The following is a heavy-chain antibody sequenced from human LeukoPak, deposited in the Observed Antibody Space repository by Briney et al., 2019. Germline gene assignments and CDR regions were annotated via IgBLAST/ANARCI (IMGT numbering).Heavy chain of an antibody. CDR3: AVVGPKRVTPNY. CDR2: IYYSGRT. Sequence: SETLSLACTVSGDSISKSNYYWGWIRQPPGKDLECIGTIYYSGRTYYNPSLTSRVTLSVDTSKNQFSLKLTSVTAADTAVYYCAVVGPKRVTPNYWGQGTLVTVSS. V-gene: IGHV4-39*07. J-gene: IGHJ4*02. D-gene: IGHD2-15*01. CDR1: GDSISKSNYY.